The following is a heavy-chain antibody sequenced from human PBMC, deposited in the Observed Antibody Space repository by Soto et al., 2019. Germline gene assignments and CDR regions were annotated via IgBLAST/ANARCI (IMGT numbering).Heavy chain of an antibody. J-gene: IGHJ6*02. CDR3: AKVALNAAAGTAYYYYGMDV. CDR1: GFTFSSYG. D-gene: IGHD6-13*01. V-gene: IGHV3-30*18. CDR2: ISYDGSNK. Sequence: GGSLRLSCAASGFTFSSYGMHWVRQAPGKGLEWVAVISYDGSNKYYADSVKGRFTISRDNSKNTLYLQMNSLRAEDTAVYYCAKVALNAAAGTAYYYYGMDVWGQGTTVTVSS.